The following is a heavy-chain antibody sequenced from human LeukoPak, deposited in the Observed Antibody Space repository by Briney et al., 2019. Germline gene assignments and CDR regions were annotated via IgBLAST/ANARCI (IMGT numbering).Heavy chain of an antibody. CDR1: GFTFSNAW. D-gene: IGHD6-19*01. CDR2: IKSKTDGGTA. CDR3: TTEYSSGWTHYYFDY. J-gene: IGHJ4*02. V-gene: IGHV3-15*01. Sequence: GGSLRLSCAASGFTFSNAWMSWVRRAPGKGLEWVGRIKSKTDGGTADYAAPVKGRFTISRDDSKNTLFLQMDSLNTEDTAVYYCTTEYSSGWTHYYFDYWGQGTLVTVSS.